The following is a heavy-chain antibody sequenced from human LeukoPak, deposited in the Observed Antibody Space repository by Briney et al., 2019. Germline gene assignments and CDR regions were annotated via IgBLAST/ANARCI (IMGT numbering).Heavy chain of an antibody. Sequence: PGGSLRLSCAASGFTFSDYYMSWIRQAPGKGLEWVSYISSTVITTYYADSVKGRFTISRDNAKNSLYLQRNSLRAEDTAVYYCVRSVYNWNDVDYWGQGTLVTVSS. D-gene: IGHD1-20*01. J-gene: IGHJ4*02. CDR2: ISSTVITT. CDR3: VRSVYNWNDVDY. V-gene: IGHV3-11*01. CDR1: GFTFSDYY.